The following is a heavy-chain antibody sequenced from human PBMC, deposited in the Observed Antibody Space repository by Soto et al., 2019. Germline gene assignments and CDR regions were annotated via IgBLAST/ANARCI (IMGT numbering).Heavy chain of an antibody. CDR3: ARELQYRHYYYYGMDV. V-gene: IGHV3-30-3*01. CDR2: ISYDGSNK. D-gene: IGHD4-4*01. CDR1: GFTFSSYA. Sequence: GGSLRLSCAASGFTFSSYAMHWVRQAPGKGLEWVAVISYDGSNKYYADSVKGRFTISRDNSKNTLYLQMNSLRAEDTAVYYCARELQYRHYYYYGMDVWGQGTTVTVSS. J-gene: IGHJ6*02.